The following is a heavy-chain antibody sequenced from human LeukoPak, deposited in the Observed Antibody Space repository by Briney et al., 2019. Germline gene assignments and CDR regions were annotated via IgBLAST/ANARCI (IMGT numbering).Heavy chain of an antibody. Sequence: GASVKVSCKASGGTFSSYAISWVRQAPGQGLEWMGGIIPIFGTANYAQKFQGRVTITADESTSTAYMELSSLRSEDTAVYYCARMILRKTGYYYYMDVWGKGTTVTVSS. CDR2: IIPIFGTA. CDR1: GGTFSSYA. CDR3: ARMILRKTGYYYYMDV. J-gene: IGHJ6*03. V-gene: IGHV1-69*13. D-gene: IGHD3/OR15-3a*01.